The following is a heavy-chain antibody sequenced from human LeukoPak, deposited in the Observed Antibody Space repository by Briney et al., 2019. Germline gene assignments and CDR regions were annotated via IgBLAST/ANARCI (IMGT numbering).Heavy chain of an antibody. CDR2: ISYDGSNK. CDR1: GFTFSSYG. V-gene: IGHV3-30*18. CDR3: AKDRHVWGYSYGQTSDY. D-gene: IGHD5-18*01. J-gene: IGHJ4*02. Sequence: PGRSLRLSCAASGFTFSSYGMDWVRQAPGKGLEWVAVISYDGSNKYYADSVKGRFTISRDNSKNTLYLQMNSLRAEDTAVYYCAKDRHVWGYSYGQTSDYWGQGTLVIVSS.